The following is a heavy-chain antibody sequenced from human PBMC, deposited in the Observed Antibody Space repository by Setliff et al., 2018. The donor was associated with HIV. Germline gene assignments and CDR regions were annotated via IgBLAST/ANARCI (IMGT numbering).Heavy chain of an antibody. Sequence: PGGSLRLSCAASGFTFSDYWMHWVRQAPGKGLVWVSRVNRDGSSTTYADSVKDRFTISRDNAKNTLYLQMNSLRAEDTGVYYCHSGYDTEEQSYFDYWGQGTLVTVSS. V-gene: IGHV3-74*01. D-gene: IGHD5-12*01. CDR2: VNRDGSST. J-gene: IGHJ4*02. CDR1: GFTFSDYW. CDR3: HSGYDTEEQSYFDY.